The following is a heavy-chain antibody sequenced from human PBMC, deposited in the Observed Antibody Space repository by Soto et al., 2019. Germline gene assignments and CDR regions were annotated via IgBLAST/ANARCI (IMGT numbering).Heavy chain of an antibody. J-gene: IGHJ4*02. CDR1: GFTFSSYA. CDR3: ARGQIVATLDY. CDR2: ISSNGGST. Sequence: EVQLVESGGGLVQPGGSLRLSCAASGFTFSSYAMHWVRQAPGKGLEYVSAISSNGGSTYYANSVKGRFTISRDNSKNTLYLQMGSLRAEDMAVYYCARGQIVATLDYWGQGTLVTVSS. D-gene: IGHD5-12*01. V-gene: IGHV3-64*01.